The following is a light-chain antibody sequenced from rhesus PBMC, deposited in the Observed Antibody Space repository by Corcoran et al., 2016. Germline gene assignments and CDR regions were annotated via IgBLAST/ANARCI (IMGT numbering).Light chain of an antibody. CDR2: EVS. CDR3: SSYAGSNTFI. Sequence: APTTQPRAVAGSAGPAITFSCTRSSSDVGGYNHVSWYQQHPGTAPKLMIYEVSRRPSGVSDRFSGSKSGNTASLTISGLQAEDEADYYCSSYAGSNTFIFGAGTRLTVL. CDR1: SSDVGGYNH. V-gene: IGLV2-32*02. J-gene: IGLJ1*01.